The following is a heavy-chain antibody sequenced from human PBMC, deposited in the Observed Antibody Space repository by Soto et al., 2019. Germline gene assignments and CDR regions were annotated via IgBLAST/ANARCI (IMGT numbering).Heavy chain of an antibody. CDR3: ARGYSSSWYSFDYYYYDMDV. V-gene: IGHV4-39*01. CDR1: GGSISSSSYY. J-gene: IGHJ6*02. D-gene: IGHD6-13*01. Sequence: QLQLQESGPGLVKPSETLSLTCTVSGGSISSSSYYWGWIRQPPGKGLEWIGSIYYSGSTYYNPSLKSRVPIPVDTSKNQFSLKLSSVTAADTAVYYCARGYSSSWYSFDYYYYDMDVWGQGTTVTVSS. CDR2: IYYSGST.